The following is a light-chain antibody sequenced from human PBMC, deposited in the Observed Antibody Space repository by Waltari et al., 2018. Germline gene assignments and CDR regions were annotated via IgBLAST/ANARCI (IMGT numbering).Light chain of an antibody. CDR3: HSRKGSDNQVV. Sequence: SSELTQGPDVSVALGQTVKITCQGDSLRTYYASWYQVKPGQAPVLVLFGKEKRPSGIPDRISGYSSGTTSSLTITGAQAEDEADYYCHSRKGSDNQVVFGGGTKLTVL. V-gene: IGLV3-19*01. CDR2: GKE. J-gene: IGLJ3*02. CDR1: SLRTYY.